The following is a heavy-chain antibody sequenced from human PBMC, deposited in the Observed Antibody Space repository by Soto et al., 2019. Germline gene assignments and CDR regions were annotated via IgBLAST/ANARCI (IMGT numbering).Heavy chain of an antibody. CDR1: GGTFSSYA. D-gene: IGHD2-15*01. CDR3: ARERSCSGGSCYSPDDY. J-gene: IGHJ4*02. Sequence: QVQLVQSGAEVKKPGSSVKVSCKASGGTFSSYAISWVRQAPGQGLEWMGGIIPIFGTANYAQKFQGRVTITADESTSTAYMELSSLRSEDTAVYCCARERSCSGGSCYSPDDYWGQGTLVTVSS. V-gene: IGHV1-69*12. CDR2: IIPIFGTA.